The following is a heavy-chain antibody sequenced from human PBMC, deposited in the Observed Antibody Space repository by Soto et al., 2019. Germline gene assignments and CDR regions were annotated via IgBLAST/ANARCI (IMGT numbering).Heavy chain of an antibody. CDR2: IRSKVNSYAT. J-gene: IGHJ4*02. D-gene: IGHD6-19*01. Sequence: PGGSLILSFAASGFTFSSSAMHWVRQTSGKGLEWVGRIRSKVNSYATAYAASVKGRFTISRDDSKNTAYLQMNSLKTEDTAVYYCTRDSSGWPDWGQGTLVTVSS. V-gene: IGHV3-73*01. CDR1: GFTFSSSA. CDR3: TRDSSGWPD.